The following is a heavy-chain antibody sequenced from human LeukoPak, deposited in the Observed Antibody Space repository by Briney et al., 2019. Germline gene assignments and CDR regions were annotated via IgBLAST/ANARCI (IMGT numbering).Heavy chain of an antibody. J-gene: IGHJ4*02. V-gene: IGHV3-64D*06. Sequence: PGGSLRISCSASGFTFSSYSMDWVRQAPGKGPEYVSGINNNGGATQYVDSVKGRFTISRDNSKNTVYLQMSSLRPEDTAVYYCVKAKVGATFDSWGQGTLVTDSS. CDR1: GFTFSSYS. D-gene: IGHD1-26*01. CDR3: VKAKVGATFDS. CDR2: INNNGGAT.